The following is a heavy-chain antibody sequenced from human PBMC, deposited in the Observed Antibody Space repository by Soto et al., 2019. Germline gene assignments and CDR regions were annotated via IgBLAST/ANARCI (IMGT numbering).Heavy chain of an antibody. CDR3: ARRAPYSTGWADWYLDL. D-gene: IGHD6-19*01. V-gene: IGHV4-59*08. CDR2: SGSA. J-gene: IGHJ2*01. Sequence: QVRLQESGPGLVKPSETLSLTCTVPSDSMNDYYWTWIRQPPGKGLEWIGYSGSANHNPSLRSRVTISLDTSKNLFSLNLTSVTAADTAIYYCARRAPYSTGWADWYLDLWGRGTLVTVSA. CDR1: SDSMNDYY.